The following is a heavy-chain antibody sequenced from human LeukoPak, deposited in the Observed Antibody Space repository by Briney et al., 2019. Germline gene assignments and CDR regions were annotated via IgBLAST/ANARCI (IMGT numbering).Heavy chain of an antibody. V-gene: IGHV1-46*01. Sequence: ASVKVSCKASGYTFTSYYTHWVRQAPGQGLEWMGIINPTGGSTSYAQKFQDRITMTRDTSTSTVYMELSSLRSEDTAVYYCARSDYSSGWCGYWGQGTLVTVSS. J-gene: IGHJ4*02. CDR2: INPTGGST. D-gene: IGHD6-19*01. CDR1: GYTFTSYY. CDR3: ARSDYSSGWCGY.